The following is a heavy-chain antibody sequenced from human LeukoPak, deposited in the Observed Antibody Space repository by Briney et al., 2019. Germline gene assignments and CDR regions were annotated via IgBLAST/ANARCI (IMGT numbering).Heavy chain of an antibody. Sequence: GASVKVSCKASGYTFTSYDINWGRQATGHGLEWMGGMNPNSGNTGYAQKFQGRVTITRNTSISTAYMELSSLRSEDTAVYYCARGLVRGRRITIFGVVKLYAFDIWGQGTMVTVSS. D-gene: IGHD3-3*01. CDR3: ARGLVRGRRITIFGVVKLYAFDI. J-gene: IGHJ3*02. CDR2: MNPNSGNT. V-gene: IGHV1-8*01. CDR1: GYTFTSYD.